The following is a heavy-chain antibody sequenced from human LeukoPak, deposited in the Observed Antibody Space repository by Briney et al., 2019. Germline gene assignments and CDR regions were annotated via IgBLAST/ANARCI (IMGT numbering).Heavy chain of an antibody. CDR3: ARDGAEVVITTYYFDY. Sequence: ASVKVSCKASGYTFTGYYMHWVRQAPGQGLEWMGRINPNSGGTNYAQKFQGRATMTRDTSISTAYMELSRLRSDDTAVYYCARDGAEVVITTYYFDYWGQGTLVTVSS. J-gene: IGHJ4*02. V-gene: IGHV1-2*06. CDR2: INPNSGGT. CDR1: GYTFTGYY. D-gene: IGHD3-22*01.